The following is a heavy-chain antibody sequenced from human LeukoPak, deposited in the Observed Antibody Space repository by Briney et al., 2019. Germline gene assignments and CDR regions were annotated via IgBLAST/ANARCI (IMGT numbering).Heavy chain of an antibody. D-gene: IGHD5-18*01. V-gene: IGHV3-7*01. CDR2: IKQDGSEK. J-gene: IGHJ6*03. CDR1: GFTFSSYG. Sequence: GGSLRLSCAASGFTFSSYGMNWVRQAPGKGLEWVANIKQDGSEKYYVDSVKGRFTISRDNAKNTLYLQMNSLRAEDTAVYYCAKVNRRGYSYGLSYNYMDVWGKGTTVTISS. CDR3: AKVNRRGYSYGLSYNYMDV.